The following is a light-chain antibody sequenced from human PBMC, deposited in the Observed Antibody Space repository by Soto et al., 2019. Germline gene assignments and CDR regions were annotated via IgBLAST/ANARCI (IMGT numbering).Light chain of an antibody. J-gene: IGKJ1*01. CDR1: KSVSSN. CDR2: GAS. V-gene: IGKV3-15*01. Sequence: EIVLTQSPDTLSLSPGERVTLSCRASKSVSSNLAWYQQKPGQAPRLLIYGASTRATGIPARFSGSGSGTEFTLTISSLQSEDFAVYYCQQYNNWWTFGQGTKVDIK. CDR3: QQYNNWWT.